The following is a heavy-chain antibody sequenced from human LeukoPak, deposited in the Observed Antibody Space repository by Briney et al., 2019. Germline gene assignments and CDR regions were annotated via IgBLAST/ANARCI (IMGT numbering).Heavy chain of an antibody. D-gene: IGHD3-10*01. J-gene: IGHJ4*01. CDR1: GYTFTSYY. V-gene: IGHV1-46*01. Sequence: ASVKVSCKASGYTFTSYYMHWVRQAPGQGLEWMGIINPSGGSTSYAQKFQGRVTMTTDTSTSTAYMELRSLRSDDTAVYYCARRGSEYFRFGNWGPGTLGTVS. CDR2: INPSGGST. CDR3: ARRGSEYFRFGN.